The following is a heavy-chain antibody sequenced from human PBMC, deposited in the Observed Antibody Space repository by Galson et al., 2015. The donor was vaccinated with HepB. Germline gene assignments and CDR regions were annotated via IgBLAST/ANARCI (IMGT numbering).Heavy chain of an antibody. CDR1: GFTFSSYA. Sequence: SLRLSCAASGFTFSSYAMHWVRQAPGKGLEWVAVVWYDGSNTFYEDSVRGRVTISRDNSKNTLYLQMNSLRAEDAAVYYCAREASTMVRDYDNYSYYGMDVWGQGTTVTVSS. J-gene: IGHJ6*02. CDR3: AREASTMVRDYDNYSYYGMDV. CDR2: VWYDGSNT. D-gene: IGHD3-10*01. V-gene: IGHV3-33*01.